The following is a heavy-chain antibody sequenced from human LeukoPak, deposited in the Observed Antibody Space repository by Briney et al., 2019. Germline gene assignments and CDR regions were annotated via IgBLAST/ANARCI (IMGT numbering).Heavy chain of an antibody. CDR3: ARGSGIYDS. V-gene: IGHV4-4*02. CDR2: IFHSGST. D-gene: IGHD3-10*01. Sequence: SETLSLTCAVSGGSISSPNWWTGVRQPPGKGLEWLGEIFHSGSTHYNPSLKSRPTISVDKSKNQFSLKLGSVTAADTAVYYCARGSGIYDSWGQGTLVIVSS. J-gene: IGHJ4*02. CDR1: GGSISSPNW.